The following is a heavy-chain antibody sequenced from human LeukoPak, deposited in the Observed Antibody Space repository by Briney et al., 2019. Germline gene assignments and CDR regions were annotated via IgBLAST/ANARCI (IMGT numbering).Heavy chain of an antibody. CDR1: GYTFTSYG. Sequence: GASVKLSCKASGYTFTSYGISWVRQAPGQGLEWMGCISAYSGNTNYADKLKGRFTITRDTSKNTPYLELRSLRSDDTAVYYCVVVVRAVETDAFDIWGQGTMVTVSS. CDR3: VVVVRAVETDAFDI. CDR2: ISAYSGNT. V-gene: IGHV1-18*01. D-gene: IGHD2-2*01. J-gene: IGHJ3*02.